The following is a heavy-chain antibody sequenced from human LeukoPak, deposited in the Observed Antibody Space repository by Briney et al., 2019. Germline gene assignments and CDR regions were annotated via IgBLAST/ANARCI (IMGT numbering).Heavy chain of an antibody. Sequence: SVKVSCKAYGGTFSSYAINWVRQAPGQGLEWMGGTIPIFGKANYAQKIQGRVTITADKITSTAYMELSSLRSEDTAVYYCARRVVAASNEDWFDPWGQGTLVTVSS. J-gene: IGHJ5*02. CDR1: GGTFSSYA. CDR3: ARRVVAASNEDWFDP. D-gene: IGHD2-15*01. CDR2: TIPIFGKA. V-gene: IGHV1-69*06.